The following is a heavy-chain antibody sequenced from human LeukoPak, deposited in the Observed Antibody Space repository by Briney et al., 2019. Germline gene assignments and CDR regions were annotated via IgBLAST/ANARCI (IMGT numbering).Heavy chain of an antibody. D-gene: IGHD6-6*01. CDR3: AREYSSSSGRAFDI. CDR2: IKQDGSEK. V-gene: IGHV3-7*01. J-gene: IGHJ3*02. Sequence: GGSLRLSCGASGFTFSSYWMSWVRQAPGKGLEWVANIKQDGSEKYYVDSVKGRFIISRDNAKNSLYLQMNSLRAEDTAVYYCAREYSSSSGRAFDIWGQGTMVTVSS. CDR1: GFTFSSYW.